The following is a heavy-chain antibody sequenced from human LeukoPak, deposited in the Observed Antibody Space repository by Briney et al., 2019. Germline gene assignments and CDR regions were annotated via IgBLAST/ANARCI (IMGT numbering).Heavy chain of an antibody. CDR1: GGSFSGYY. J-gene: IGHJ4*02. Sequence: SETLSLTCAVYGGSFSGYYWSWVRQPPGKGLEWIGFVYNSGSTNYNPSLKSRVTISVDTSKNQFSLKLSSVTAADTAGYYCARSLSYYGAGSYYPDWGQGTLVTVSS. CDR3: ARSLSYYGAGSYYPD. D-gene: IGHD3-10*01. CDR2: VYNSGST. V-gene: IGHV4-59*12.